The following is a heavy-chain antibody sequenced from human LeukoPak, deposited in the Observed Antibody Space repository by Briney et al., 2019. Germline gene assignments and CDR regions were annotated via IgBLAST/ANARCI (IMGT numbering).Heavy chain of an antibody. D-gene: IGHD1-1*01. Sequence: ASVKVSCKASGGTFSSYAISWVRQAPGQGLEWMGGIIPIFGTANYAQKFQGRVTITADESTSTAYMELSSLRSEDTAVYYCARAEIGLRYNWNDVTAFVIWGQGTMVTVSS. CDR1: GGTFSSYA. V-gene: IGHV1-69*01. CDR3: ARAEIGLRYNWNDVTAFVI. CDR2: IIPIFGTA. J-gene: IGHJ3*02.